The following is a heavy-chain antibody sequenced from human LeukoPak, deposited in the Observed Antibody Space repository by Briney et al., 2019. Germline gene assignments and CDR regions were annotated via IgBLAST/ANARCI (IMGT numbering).Heavy chain of an antibody. D-gene: IGHD6-13*01. Sequence: PGRSLRLSCAASGFTFRNHGMHWVRQAPGKGLEWVAVISYDGSNKYYADSVKGRFTISRDKSKNTLDLQMNSLRAEDTAVYYCAKDGSITAAGGFDPWGQGTLVTVSS. CDR2: ISYDGSNK. J-gene: IGHJ5*02. V-gene: IGHV3-30*18. CDR3: AKDGSITAAGGFDP. CDR1: GFTFRNHG.